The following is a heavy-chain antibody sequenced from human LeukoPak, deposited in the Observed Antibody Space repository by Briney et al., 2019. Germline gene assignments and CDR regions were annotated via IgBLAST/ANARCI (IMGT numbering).Heavy chain of an antibody. V-gene: IGHV4-39*01. CDR3: ARHTQWLAERPFDS. CDR2: TYYSGST. D-gene: IGHD6-19*01. CDR1: GGSIGSTSFY. Sequence: PSGTLSLTCTVSGGSIGSTSFYWGWIRQPPGKGLEWIGTTYYSGSTYYSSSLRSRVTISVDTSKNQFSLKLNSVTAADTAVYYCARHTQWLAERPFDSWGQGSLVTVSS. J-gene: IGHJ4*02.